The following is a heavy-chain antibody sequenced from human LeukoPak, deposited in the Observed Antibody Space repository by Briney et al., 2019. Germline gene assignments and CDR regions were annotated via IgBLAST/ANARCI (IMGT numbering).Heavy chain of an antibody. J-gene: IGHJ4*02. CDR1: GFTFSNYA. Sequence: GGSLRLSCVASGFTFSNYAMSWVRQAPGKGLEWVSTISGRNSNTYYADSVRGRFTISRDISKSTLYLQINSLRAEDTAVYYCANLEGSGLSFDYWGQGTLVTVSS. CDR2: ISGRNSNT. D-gene: IGHD5-12*01. V-gene: IGHV3-23*01. CDR3: ANLEGSGLSFDY.